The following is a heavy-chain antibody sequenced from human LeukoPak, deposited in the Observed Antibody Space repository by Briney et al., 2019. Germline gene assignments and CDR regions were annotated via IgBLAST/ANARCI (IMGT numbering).Heavy chain of an antibody. CDR3: ARDEEYVLDY. D-gene: IGHD6-6*01. CDR2: ISSSSSYI. V-gene: IGHV3-21*01. CDR1: GFTFSSYS. Sequence: GGSLRLSCAASGFTFSSYSMNWVRQAPGKGLEWVSSISSSSSYIYYADSVKGRFTISRDNARNSLYLQMNSLRAEGTAVYYCARDEEYVLDYWGQGTLVTVSS. J-gene: IGHJ4*02.